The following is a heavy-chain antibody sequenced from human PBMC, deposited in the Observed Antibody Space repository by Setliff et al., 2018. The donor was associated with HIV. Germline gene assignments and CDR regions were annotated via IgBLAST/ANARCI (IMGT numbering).Heavy chain of an antibody. D-gene: IGHD2-8*01. Sequence: LSLTCIVSRGSISSTSHYWGWVRQSPGRRLEWIGSIYYSGRTYYNPSLKSRVTMSVDTSTNQFSLDLTSVTAADTAVYFCAGEIAPAARLPNVGGPPPPGYYHYMDVWGKGTTVTVSS. J-gene: IGHJ6*03. CDR2: IYYSGRT. CDR1: RGSISSTSHY. V-gene: IGHV4-39*07. CDR3: AGEIAPAARLPNVGGPPPPGYYHYMDV.